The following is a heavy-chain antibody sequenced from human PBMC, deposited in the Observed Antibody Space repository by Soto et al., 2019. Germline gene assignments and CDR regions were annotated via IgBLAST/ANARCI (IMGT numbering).Heavy chain of an antibody. J-gene: IGHJ4*02. CDR1: GGSISRGGYS. Sequence: QLQLQESGSGVVKPSQTLSLTCAVSGGSISRGGYSWSWIRQPQGKALEAIGYTYHSGSTYYNPSLTSRGTISVERSKTQFSLKLSSVTAADTAVYYCARGPDYWGQGTLVTVSS. CDR2: TYHSGST. V-gene: IGHV4-30-2*01. CDR3: ARGPDY.